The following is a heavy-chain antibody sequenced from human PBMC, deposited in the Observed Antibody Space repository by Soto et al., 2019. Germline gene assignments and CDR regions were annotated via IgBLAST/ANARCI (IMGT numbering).Heavy chain of an antibody. CDR1: GGSFNTYY. V-gene: IGHV4-34*01. J-gene: IGHJ4*01. D-gene: IGHD1-26*01. CDR2: INHGGGL. Sequence: QVQLQQWGAGLLKPSETLSLTCAVYGGSFNTYYWSWIRQPPGKGLEWIGEINHGGGLRYNPSLKSRVTISVDTSKNQFSLNLSSVTAADTAVYYCARVVVGPTPGHFDQWGQGTLVTVSS. CDR3: ARVVVGPTPGHFDQ.